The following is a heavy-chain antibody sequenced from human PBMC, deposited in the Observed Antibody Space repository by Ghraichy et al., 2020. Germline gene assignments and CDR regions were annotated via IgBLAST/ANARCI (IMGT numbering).Heavy chain of an antibody. Sequence: SETLSLTCTVSGGSISSSSYYWGWIRQPPGKGLEWIGSIYYSGSTYYNPSLKSRVTISVDTSKNQFSLKLSSVTAADTAVYYCASLGTYYDFWSGYVAWFDPWGQGTLVTVSS. CDR1: GGSISSSSYY. CDR3: ASLGTYYDFWSGYVAWFDP. J-gene: IGHJ5*02. CDR2: IYYSGST. V-gene: IGHV4-39*01. D-gene: IGHD3-3*01.